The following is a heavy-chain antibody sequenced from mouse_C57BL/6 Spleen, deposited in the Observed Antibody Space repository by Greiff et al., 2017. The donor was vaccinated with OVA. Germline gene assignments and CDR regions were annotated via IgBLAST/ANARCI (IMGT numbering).Heavy chain of an antibody. D-gene: IGHD2-5*01. J-gene: IGHJ1*03. V-gene: IGHV1-55*01. CDR3: ARPLYYSNYPGYFDV. CDR1: GYTFTSYW. CDR2: IYPGSGST. Sequence: QVQLQQPGAELVKPGASVKMSCKASGYTFTSYWITWVKQRPGQGLEWIGDIYPGSGSTNYNEKFKSKATLTVDTSSSTAYMQLSSLTSEDSAVYYCARPLYYSNYPGYFDVWGTGTTVTVSS.